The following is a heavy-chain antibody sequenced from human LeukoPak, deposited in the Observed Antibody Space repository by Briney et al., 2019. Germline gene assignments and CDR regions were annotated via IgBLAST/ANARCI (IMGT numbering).Heavy chain of an antibody. CDR3: VKDLGYYDILTGYYRSGDYCYGMDV. CDR1: GFTFSSYA. J-gene: IGHJ6*04. CDR2: ISSNGGST. D-gene: IGHD3-9*01. V-gene: IGHV3-64D*06. Sequence: PGGSLRLSCSASGFTFSSYAMHWVRQAPGKGLEYVSAISSNGGSTYYADSVKGRFTISRDNSKNTLYLQMSSLRAEDTAVYYCVKDLGYYDILTGYYRSGDYCYGMDVWGKGTTVTVSS.